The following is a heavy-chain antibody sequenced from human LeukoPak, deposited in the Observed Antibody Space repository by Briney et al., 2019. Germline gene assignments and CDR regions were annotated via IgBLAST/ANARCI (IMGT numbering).Heavy chain of an antibody. Sequence: GGSLRLSCAASGFTFSSFAMSWVRQTPGKGLEWVSGIGSSGDDTYYEDSVKGRFTISRDNSKDTLYLQMNSLRAEDTAVYYCAKHGYSSCYNPLDYWGQGTLVTVSS. D-gene: IGHD2-15*01. V-gene: IGHV3-23*01. CDR2: IGSSGDDT. J-gene: IGHJ4*02. CDR1: GFTFSSFA. CDR3: AKHGYSSCYNPLDY.